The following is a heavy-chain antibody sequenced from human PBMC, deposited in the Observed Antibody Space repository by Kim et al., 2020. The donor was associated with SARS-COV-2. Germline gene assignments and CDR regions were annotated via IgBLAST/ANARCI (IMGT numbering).Heavy chain of an antibody. CDR3: ARGNSSFYYYYGMDV. Sequence: PPPHSRVTNSVDTSKTQFSLKLSSVTAADTAVYYCARGNSSFYYYYGMDVWGQGTTVTVSS. V-gene: IGHV4-59*09. J-gene: IGHJ6*02. D-gene: IGHD6-13*01.